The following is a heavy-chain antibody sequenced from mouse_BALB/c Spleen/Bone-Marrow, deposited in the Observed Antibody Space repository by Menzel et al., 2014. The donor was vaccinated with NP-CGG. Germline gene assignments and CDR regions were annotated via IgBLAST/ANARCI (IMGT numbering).Heavy chain of an antibody. CDR1: GYSFTSYW. D-gene: IGHD1-1*01. V-gene: IGHV1-61*01. J-gene: IGHJ1*01. CDR3: AREREITTVVAGDWYFDV. CDR2: IHPSDSET. Sequence: QVQLQQSGAELVRPGASVKLSCKASGYSFTSYWMNWVKQRPGQGLGWIGMIHPSDSETRLNQKFKDKAALTVDKSSSRAYMQLSSPTSEDSAVYCCAREREITTVVAGDWYFDVWGAGTTVTVSS.